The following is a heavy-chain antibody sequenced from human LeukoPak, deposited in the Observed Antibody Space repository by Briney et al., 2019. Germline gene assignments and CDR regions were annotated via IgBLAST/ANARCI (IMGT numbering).Heavy chain of an antibody. CDR3: ARDTTVTTGDY. CDR2: INPTGGST. J-gene: IGHJ4*02. D-gene: IGHD4-17*01. V-gene: IGHV1-46*01. Sequence: ASVKVSCKASGYTFPSYFMHWVRQAPGQGLEWMGIINPTGGSTTYAQKFQGRVTMTRDTSTSTVYMELSSLRSEDTAVYYCARDTTVTTGDYWGQGTLVTVSS. CDR1: GYTFPSYF.